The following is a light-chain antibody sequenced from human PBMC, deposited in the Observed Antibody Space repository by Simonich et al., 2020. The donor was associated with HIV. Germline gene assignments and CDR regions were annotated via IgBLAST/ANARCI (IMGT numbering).Light chain of an antibody. CDR2: AVT. V-gene: IGLV2-14*02. Sequence: QSALTQPASVSGSPGQSITISCTGTSSDVGRYDLVSWYQHHPGKAPKLIISAVTKRPSGISNRFSGSKSGNTASLTISGLQAEDEADYYCSSYTSSSTLVFGGGTKLTVL. CDR1: SSDVGRYDL. J-gene: IGLJ2*01. CDR3: SSYTSSSTLV.